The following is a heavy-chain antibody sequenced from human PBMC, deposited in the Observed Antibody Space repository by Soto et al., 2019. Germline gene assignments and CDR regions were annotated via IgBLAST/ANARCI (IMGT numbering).Heavy chain of an antibody. CDR2: IYYSGGSY. CDR3: ARGGVGATTRGDFDF. D-gene: IGHD1-26*01. CDR1: GGSISSGGYY. J-gene: IGHJ4*02. Sequence: VQLQESGPGLVKPSQTLSLTCTVSGGSISSGGYYWSWIRQHPGKGLEWIGYIYYSGGSYYYNPSLKSRLTISGDTSKNQFSMKLSSVTAADTAVYYCARGGVGATTRGDFDFWGQGTLVTVSS. V-gene: IGHV4-31*03.